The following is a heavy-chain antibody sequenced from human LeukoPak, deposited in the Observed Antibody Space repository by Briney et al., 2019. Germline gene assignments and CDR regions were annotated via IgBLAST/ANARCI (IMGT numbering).Heavy chain of an antibody. V-gene: IGHV3-23*01. J-gene: IGHJ4*02. CDR2: ISGSGGST. D-gene: IGHD3-3*01. Sequence: GGSLRLSCAASGFTFSSYAMSWVRQAPGKGLAWVSAISGSGGSTYYADSVKGRFTISRDNSKNTLYLQMNSLRAEDTAVYYCAKAYDFWSGIDYWGQGTLVTVSS. CDR1: GFTFSSYA. CDR3: AKAYDFWSGIDY.